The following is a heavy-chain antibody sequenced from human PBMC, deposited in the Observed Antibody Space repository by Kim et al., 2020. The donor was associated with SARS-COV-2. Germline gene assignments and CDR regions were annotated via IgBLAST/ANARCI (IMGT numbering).Heavy chain of an antibody. Sequence: PSLKSRVPIAVDTSKNQFSLKLSSVTAADTAVYYCARVVSLGYYYGMDVWGQGTTVTVSS. J-gene: IGHJ6*02. V-gene: IGHV4-59*01. CDR3: ARVVSLGYYYGMDV.